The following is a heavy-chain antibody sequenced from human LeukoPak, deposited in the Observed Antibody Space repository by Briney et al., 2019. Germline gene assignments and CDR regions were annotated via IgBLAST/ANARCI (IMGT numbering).Heavy chain of an antibody. CDR3: ARGRRGYYVN. V-gene: IGHV4-34*01. J-gene: IGHJ4*02. CDR1: GGSFSGYY. CDR2: INHSGST. D-gene: IGHD3-22*01. Sequence: SETLSLTCAVYGGSFSGYYWSWIRQPPGKGLEWIGEINHSGSTNYNPSLKSRVTISVDTSKNQFSLKLSSVTAADTAVYYCARGRRGYYVNWGQGTLVTVS.